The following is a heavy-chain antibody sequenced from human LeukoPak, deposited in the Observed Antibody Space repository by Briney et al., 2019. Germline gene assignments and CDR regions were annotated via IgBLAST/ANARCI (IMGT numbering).Heavy chain of an antibody. CDR2: IQYDGSTK. V-gene: IGHV3-30*02. Sequence: GGSLRLSCAASGITFSSHAMHWVRQAPGKGLEWVSFIQYDGSTKYYADSVKGRFTISRDNSKNTLYLQLNSLRTEDTAMYYCAKETHDYWGQGTLVTVSS. J-gene: IGHJ4*02. CDR1: GITFSSHA. CDR3: AKETHDY.